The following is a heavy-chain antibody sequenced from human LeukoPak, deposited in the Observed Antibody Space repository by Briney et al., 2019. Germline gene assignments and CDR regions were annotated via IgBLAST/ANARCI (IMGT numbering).Heavy chain of an antibody. CDR2: INPNSGT. CDR1: GYAFTGYY. Sequence: ASVKVSCKASGYAFTGYYMHWVRQAPGQGLEWVGWINPNSGTKYAQKFQGTGTMTRDPAISKHHRELSRVKSDDSALYYCARSNLATRRGDNWFHPLGQGSLVTVSS. D-gene: IGHD6-6*01. J-gene: IGHJ5*02. CDR3: ARSNLATRRGDNWFHP. V-gene: IGHV1-2*02.